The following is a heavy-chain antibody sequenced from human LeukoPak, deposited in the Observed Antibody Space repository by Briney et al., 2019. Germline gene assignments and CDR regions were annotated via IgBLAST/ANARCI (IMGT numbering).Heavy chain of an antibody. CDR3: ARDSSEYCSSTSCYFGNWLDP. CDR1: GFTVSSNY. J-gene: IGHJ5*02. CDR2: IYSGGST. Sequence: GGSLRLSCAASGFTVSSNYMSWVRQAPGKGLEWVSVIYSGGSTYYADSVKGRFTISRDNSKNTLYLQMNSLRAEDTAVYYCARDSSEYCSSTSCYFGNWLDPWGQGTLVTVSS. D-gene: IGHD2-2*01. V-gene: IGHV3-66*01.